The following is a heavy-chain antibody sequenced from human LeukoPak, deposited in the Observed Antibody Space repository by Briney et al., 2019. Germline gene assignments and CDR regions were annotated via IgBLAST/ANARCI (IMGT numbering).Heavy chain of an antibody. CDR3: ARAGPENLNWRYYIGF. V-gene: IGHV4-59*01. CDR2: ISHSGNT. CDR1: GDSINKYF. Sequence: PSETLSLTCTVSGDSINKYFWSWLRQSPGKGLEWIGYISHSGNTNYNPSLKSRVTISLDKSNNQFSLRLRSVTAADTAVYYCARAGPENLNWRYYIGFWGQGILVTVSS. D-gene: IGHD1-1*01. J-gene: IGHJ4*02.